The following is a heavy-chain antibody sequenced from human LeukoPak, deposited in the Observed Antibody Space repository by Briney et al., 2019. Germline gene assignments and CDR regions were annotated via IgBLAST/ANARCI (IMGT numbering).Heavy chain of an antibody. Sequence: GGSLRLSCTASRFTFSSYEMNWVRQAPGKGLEWVSYISSSGSTIYYADSVKGRFTISRDNAKNSLYLQMNSLRAEDTAVYYCAELGITMIGGVWGKGTTVTISS. CDR1: RFTFSSYE. V-gene: IGHV3-48*03. CDR2: ISSSGSTI. CDR3: AELGITMIGGV. D-gene: IGHD3-10*02. J-gene: IGHJ6*04.